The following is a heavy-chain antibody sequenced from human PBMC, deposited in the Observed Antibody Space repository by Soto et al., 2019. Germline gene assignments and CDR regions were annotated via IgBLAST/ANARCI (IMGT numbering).Heavy chain of an antibody. CDR2: IFHSGST. D-gene: IGHD1-20*01. Sequence: SETLSLTCAISGYSISSGYYWGWIRQPPGKGLEWIGSIFHSGSTYYNPSLKSRVTISVDTSKNQFSLKLRSVTAADTAVYYCARDRSAGITGEFDTWGQGARVTVSS. J-gene: IGHJ5*02. CDR1: GYSISSGYY. CDR3: ARDRSAGITGEFDT. V-gene: IGHV4-38-2*02.